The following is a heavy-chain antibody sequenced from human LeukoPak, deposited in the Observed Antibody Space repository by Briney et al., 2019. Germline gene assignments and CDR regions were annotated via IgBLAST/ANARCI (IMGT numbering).Heavy chain of an antibody. J-gene: IGHJ4*02. CDR2: ISSSSYI. CDR1: GSTFSSYS. CDR3: ARDMGYYYGSGSYFDY. Sequence: GGSLRLSCAASGSTFSSYSMNWVRQAPGKGLEWVSSISSSSYIYYADSVKGRFTISRDNAKNSLYLQMNSLRAEDTAVYYCARDMGYYYGSGSYFDYWGQGTLVTVSS. D-gene: IGHD3-10*01. V-gene: IGHV3-21*01.